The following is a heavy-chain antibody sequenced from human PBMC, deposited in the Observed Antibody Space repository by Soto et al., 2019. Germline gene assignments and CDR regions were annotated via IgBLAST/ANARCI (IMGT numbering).Heavy chain of an antibody. CDR1: GFTFSSYA. J-gene: IGHJ2*01. V-gene: IGHV3-23*01. CDR2: ISGGGGST. D-gene: IGHD4-17*01. CDR3: AIAPLYGDYLYWYLEL. Sequence: GGSLRLSCAASGFTFSSYAMSWVRQAPGKGLEWVSAISGGGGSTYYADSVKGRFTISRDNSKNTLYLQMNSLIAEDTAVYYCAIAPLYGDYLYWYLELWGRGTLVTDSS.